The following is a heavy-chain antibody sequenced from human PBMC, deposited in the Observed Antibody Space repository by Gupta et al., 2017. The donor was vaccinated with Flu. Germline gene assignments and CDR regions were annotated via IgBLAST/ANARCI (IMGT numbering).Heavy chain of an antibody. CDR3: AYPLGYSYGYTDFQH. CDR1: GFTFSSYW. J-gene: IGHJ1*01. V-gene: IGHV3-7*02. D-gene: IGHD5-18*01. CDR2: IKQDGSEK. Sequence: EVQLVESGGGLVQPGGSLRLSCAASGFTFSSYWMSWVRQAPGKGLEWVANIKQDGSEKYYVDSVKGRFTISRDNAKNSLYLQMNSLRAEDTAVYYCAYPLGYSYGYTDFQHWGQGTLVTVSS.